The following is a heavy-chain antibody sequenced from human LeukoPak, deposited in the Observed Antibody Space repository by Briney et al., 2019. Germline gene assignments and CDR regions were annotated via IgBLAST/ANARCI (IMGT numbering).Heavy chain of an antibody. V-gene: IGHV4-39*01. D-gene: IGHD1-26*01. CDR1: GGSISSSSYY. Sequence: SETLSLTCTVSGGSISSSSYYWGWIRQPPGKGLEWIGSIYYSGSTYYNPSLKSRVTISVDTSKNQFSLKLSSVTAADTAVYYCARAVGATVSYAFDIWGQGTTVTVSS. CDR3: ARAVGATVSYAFDI. J-gene: IGHJ3*02. CDR2: IYYSGST.